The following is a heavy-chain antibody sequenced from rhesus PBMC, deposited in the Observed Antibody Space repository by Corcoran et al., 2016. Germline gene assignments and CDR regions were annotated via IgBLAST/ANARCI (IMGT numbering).Heavy chain of an antibody. CDR2: IYWDDYK. D-gene: IGHD4-29*01. CDR1: GFSLSTSGMG. J-gene: IGHJ4*01. V-gene: IGHV2S1*01. CDR3: ARGGTGTTVATTVAFDY. Sequence: QVTLKESGPALVKPTQTLTLTCTFSGFSLSTSGMGVGWIRQPPGKALEWLANIYWDDYKNYIPSLKTRLTLSKDTSKNPVILPMTNMDPVDTATYYCARGGTGTTVATTVAFDYWGQGVLVTVSS.